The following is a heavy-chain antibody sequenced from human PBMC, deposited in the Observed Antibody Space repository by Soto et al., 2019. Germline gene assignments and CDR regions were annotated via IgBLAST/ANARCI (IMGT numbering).Heavy chain of an antibody. CDR1: GGSISSGGYY. J-gene: IGHJ3*02. CDR3: ARVCGGDCHNAFDI. CDR2: IYYSGST. V-gene: IGHV4-31*03. D-gene: IGHD2-21*02. Sequence: QEQLQESGPGLVKPSQTLSLTCTVSGGSISSGGYYWSWIRQHPGKGLEWIGYIYYSGSTYYNPSPKSGVTISVDTSKNQFSLKLSSVTAADTAVYYCARVCGGDCHNAFDIWGQGTMVTVSS.